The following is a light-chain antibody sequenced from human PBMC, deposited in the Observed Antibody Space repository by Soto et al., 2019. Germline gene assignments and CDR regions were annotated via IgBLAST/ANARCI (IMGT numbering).Light chain of an antibody. CDR1: QSVSNN. Sequence: EIVMTQSPGTLSLSPGERATLSCRASQSVSNNLAWYQQKPGQVPRLLIYRAYTRATGVPDRFSGSGSGTEFTLTISSLQSEDFAVYYCQHHNNWPPYSFGQGTKVEMK. V-gene: IGKV3-15*01. J-gene: IGKJ1*01. CDR2: RAY. CDR3: QHHNNWPPYS.